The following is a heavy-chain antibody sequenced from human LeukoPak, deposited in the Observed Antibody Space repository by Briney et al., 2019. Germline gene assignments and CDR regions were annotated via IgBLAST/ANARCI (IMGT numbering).Heavy chain of an antibody. Sequence: ASVTVSCKVPGYTLTELSMHWVRQAPGQGLEWMGWISAYNGNTNYAQKLQGRVTMTTDTSTSTAYMELRSLRSDDTAVYYCARDLEDILTGLEYFDYWGQGTLVTVSS. CDR3: ARDLEDILTGLEYFDY. J-gene: IGHJ4*02. CDR2: ISAYNGNT. CDR1: GYTLTELS. D-gene: IGHD3-9*01. V-gene: IGHV1-18*01.